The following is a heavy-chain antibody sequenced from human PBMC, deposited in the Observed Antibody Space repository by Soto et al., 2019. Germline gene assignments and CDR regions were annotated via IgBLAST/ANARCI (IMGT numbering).Heavy chain of an antibody. CDR3: ARRDSSSWYSMDV. V-gene: IGHV1-2*04. Sequence: QVQLVQSGAEVKKPGASVKVSCKASGYTFTGYYMHWVRQAPGQGLEWMGWINPNSGGTNYAQKFQGWVTMTRDTPISTAYMELSRLRSDDTAVYYWARRDSSSWYSMDVWGQGTTVTVSS. D-gene: IGHD6-13*01. CDR2: INPNSGGT. CDR1: GYTFTGYY. J-gene: IGHJ6*02.